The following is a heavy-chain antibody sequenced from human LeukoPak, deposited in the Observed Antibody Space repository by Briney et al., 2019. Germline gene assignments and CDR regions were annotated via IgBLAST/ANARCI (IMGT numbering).Heavy chain of an antibody. V-gene: IGHV1-18*01. CDR3: ARDRPRIAVAGPMSFDY. CDR1: GYTFTSYG. J-gene: IGHJ4*02. Sequence: ASVKVSCKASGYTFTSYGISWVRQAPGQGLEWMGRISAYNGNTNYARKLQGRVTMTTDTSTSTAYMELRSLRSDDTAVYYCARDRPRIAVAGPMSFDYWGQGTLVTVSS. CDR2: ISAYNGNT. D-gene: IGHD6-19*01.